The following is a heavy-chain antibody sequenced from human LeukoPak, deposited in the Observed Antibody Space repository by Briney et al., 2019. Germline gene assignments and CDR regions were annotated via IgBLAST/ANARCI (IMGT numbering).Heavy chain of an antibody. CDR3: ARAPTLLPYYFDY. Sequence: GGSLRLSCAASGFTFDNYAMHWVRQAPGKGLEWVSGISWNSGSIGYADSVKGRFTIPRDNAKNSLYLQMNSLRAEDTALYYCARAPTLLPYYFDYWGQGTLVTVSS. D-gene: IGHD2-15*01. V-gene: IGHV3-9*01. CDR1: GFTFDNYA. CDR2: ISWNSGSI. J-gene: IGHJ4*02.